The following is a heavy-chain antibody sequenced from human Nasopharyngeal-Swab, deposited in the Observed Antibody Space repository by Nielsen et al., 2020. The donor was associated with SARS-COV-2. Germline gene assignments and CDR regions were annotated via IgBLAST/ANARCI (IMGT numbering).Heavy chain of an antibody. D-gene: IGHD3-9*01. CDR1: GGSFSGYY. CDR2: INHSGST. V-gene: IGHV4-34*01. CDR3: ARDYYDILTDYYRIDAFDI. Sequence: SETLSLTCAVYGGSFSGYYWSWIRQPPGKGLEWIGEINHSGSTNYNPSLKSRVTTSVDTSKNQFSLKLSSVTAADTAVYYCARDYYDILTDYYRIDAFDIWGQGTMVTVSS. J-gene: IGHJ3*02.